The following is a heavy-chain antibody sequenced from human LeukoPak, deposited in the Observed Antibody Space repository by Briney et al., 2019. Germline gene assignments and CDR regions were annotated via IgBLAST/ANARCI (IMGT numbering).Heavy chain of an antibody. CDR3: ARDAKYSSSWFNWFDP. CDR2: ISSSSSYI. CDR1: GFTFSSYS. Sequence: GGSLRLSCAASGFTFSSYSMNGVRQAPGKGLEWVSSISSSSSYIYYADSVKGRFTISRDNAKNSLYLQMNSLRAEDTAVYYCARDAKYSSSWFNWFDPWGQGTLVTVSS. J-gene: IGHJ5*02. V-gene: IGHV3-21*01. D-gene: IGHD6-13*01.